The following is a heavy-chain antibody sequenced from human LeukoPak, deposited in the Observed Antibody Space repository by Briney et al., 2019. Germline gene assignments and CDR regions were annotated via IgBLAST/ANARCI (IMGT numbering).Heavy chain of an antibody. D-gene: IGHD3-22*01. CDR2: IKEDGSEK. V-gene: IGHV3-7*01. J-gene: IGHJ4*02. CDR3: AREYYYNSSGYGASRY. CDR1: GFMYSDYW. Sequence: PGGSLRLSCAASGFMYSDYWMSWVRQPPGKGLEWVANIKEDGSEKYYVDSVKGRFTLSRDNAKNSLYLQMNSLRAEDTAVYYCAREYYYNSSGYGASRYWGQGTLVTVSS.